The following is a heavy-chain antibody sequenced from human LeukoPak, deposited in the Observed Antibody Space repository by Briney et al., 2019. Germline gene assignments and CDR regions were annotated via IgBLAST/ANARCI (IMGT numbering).Heavy chain of an antibody. CDR2: ISYSGSNM. CDR1: GFTFSSYE. J-gene: IGHJ4*02. Sequence: GGSLRLSCAASGFTFSSYEMNWVRQAPGKGLEWVSYISYSGSNMYYADSVKGRFTISRDNTKNSLYLQMNSLRAEDTAVYYCARVEGIIDYWGQRTLVTVSS. V-gene: IGHV3-48*03. CDR3: ARVEGIIDY. D-gene: IGHD3-16*02.